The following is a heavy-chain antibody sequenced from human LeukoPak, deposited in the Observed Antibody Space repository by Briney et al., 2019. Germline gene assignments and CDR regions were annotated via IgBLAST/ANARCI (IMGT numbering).Heavy chain of an antibody. CDR1: GYXFTGYY. J-gene: IGHJ6*02. Sequence: ASVKVSCRASGYXFTGYYMHWVRQAPGQGLEWMGWINPNSGGTEYAQKFQGRVTMTRDTSITTAYMELSRLRSDDTAMYYCARDHCTRSSCYEDHYYGMDVWGQGTTVTVSS. CDR3: ARDHCTRSSCYEDHYYGMDV. V-gene: IGHV1-2*02. D-gene: IGHD2-2*01. CDR2: INPNSGGT.